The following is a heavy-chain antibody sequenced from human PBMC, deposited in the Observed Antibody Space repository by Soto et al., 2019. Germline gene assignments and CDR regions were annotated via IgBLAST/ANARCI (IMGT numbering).Heavy chain of an antibody. D-gene: IGHD3-10*01. V-gene: IGHV4-39*01. J-gene: IGHJ4*02. Sequence: SETLSLTCVVSDGSISSSTYYWGWIRQPPGRGLELIGTIYYTGDTYYSPSLESRLTMSVDTSKNEFSLKVESVTAADTAVYYCARLYGVFTPVHGLIPFYFDFWGQGALVTVSS. CDR1: DGSISSSTYY. CDR3: ARLYGVFTPVHGLIPFYFDF. CDR2: IYYTGDT.